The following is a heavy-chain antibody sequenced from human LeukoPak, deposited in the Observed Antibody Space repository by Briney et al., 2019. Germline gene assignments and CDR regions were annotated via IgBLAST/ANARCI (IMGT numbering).Heavy chain of an antibody. J-gene: IGHJ6*03. D-gene: IGHD2-8*01. V-gene: IGHV4-59*11. CDR1: GGSISSHY. CDR3: ARDGVHQGGYYSYYMDV. Sequence: SETLSLTCTVSGGSISSHYWSWIRQPPGKGLEWIGYIHYSGTTNYNPSLKSRVTISVDTSKNQFSLKVSSVTAADTAVYYCARDGVHQGGYYSYYMDVWDKGTTVTVSS. CDR2: IHYSGTT.